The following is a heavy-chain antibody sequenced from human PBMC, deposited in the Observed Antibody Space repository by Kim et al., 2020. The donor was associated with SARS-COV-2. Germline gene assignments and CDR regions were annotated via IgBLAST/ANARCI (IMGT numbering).Heavy chain of an antibody. CDR2: ISYDGSNK. J-gene: IGHJ4*02. CDR1: GFTFSSYG. V-gene: IGHV3-33*05. CDR3: ATDRGGQYGERGDY. Sequence: GGSLRLSCAASGFTFSSYGMHWVRQAPGKGLEWVAVISYDGSNKYYADSVKGRFTISRDNSKNTLYLQMNSLRAEDTAVYYCATDRGGQYGERGDYWGQGTLVTVSS. D-gene: IGHD4-17*01.